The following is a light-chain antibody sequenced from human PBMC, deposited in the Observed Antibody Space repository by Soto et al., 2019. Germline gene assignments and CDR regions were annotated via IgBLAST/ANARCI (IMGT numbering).Light chain of an antibody. CDR3: QQYNSQRT. J-gene: IGKJ1*01. CDR2: KAS. V-gene: IGKV1-5*03. CDR1: QYISSW. Sequence: DIQMTQSPSTLSASVGDRVTITCRASQYISSWLAWYQQKPGKAPKLLIYKASCLESGVPSSFNGSGSGTEFTLTISSLQPDDFATYYCQQYNSQRTFGQGTKVEIK.